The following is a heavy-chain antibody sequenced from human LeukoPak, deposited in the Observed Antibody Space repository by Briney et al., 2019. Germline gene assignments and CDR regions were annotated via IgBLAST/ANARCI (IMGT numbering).Heavy chain of an antibody. CDR1: GGSISSSNW. V-gene: IGHV4-4*02. CDR2: IYHSGST. Sequence: SGTLSLACAVSGGSISSSNWWSWVRQPPGKGLEWIGEIYHSGSTNYNPSLKSRVTISVDTSKNQFSLKLSSVTAADTAVYYCARVWELRGNWFDPWGQGTLVTVSS. J-gene: IGHJ5*02. D-gene: IGHD1-26*01. CDR3: ARVWELRGNWFDP.